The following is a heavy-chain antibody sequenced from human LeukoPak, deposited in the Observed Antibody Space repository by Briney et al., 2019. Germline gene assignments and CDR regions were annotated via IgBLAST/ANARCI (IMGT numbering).Heavy chain of an antibody. J-gene: IGHJ4*02. D-gene: IGHD1-26*01. V-gene: IGHV3-15*01. CDR2: IKRKTDGGTT. CDR1: GFSFSTYW. CDR3: TTDMGSKVH. Sequence: GGSLRLSCVASGFSFSTYWMSWVRQAPGKGLEWVGLIKRKTDGGTTDYAAPVKGRFTISRDDSKTTLYLQMNSLKTEDTAVYFCTTDMGSKVHWGQGTLVTVSS.